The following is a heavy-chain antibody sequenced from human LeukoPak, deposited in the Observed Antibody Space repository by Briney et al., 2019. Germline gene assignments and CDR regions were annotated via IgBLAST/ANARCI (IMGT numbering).Heavy chain of an antibody. CDR3: ARDRGHYDILTGYPTCWDY. CDR2: INPNSGGT. D-gene: IGHD3-9*01. Sequence: ASVKVSCKASGYTFTDYYMHWVRQAPGQGLEWMGRINPNSGGTNYAQKFQGRVTMTRDTSISTAYMELRRLRSDDTAVYYCARDRGHYDILTGYPTCWDYWGQGTLVTVSS. J-gene: IGHJ4*02. V-gene: IGHV1-2*06. CDR1: GYTFTDYY.